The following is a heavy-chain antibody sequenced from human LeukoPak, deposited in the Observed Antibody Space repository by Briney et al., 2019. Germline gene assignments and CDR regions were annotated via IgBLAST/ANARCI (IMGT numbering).Heavy chain of an antibody. Sequence: SETLSLTCTVSGGSIRSGDYSWSWIRQPPGKGLEWIGYIYYSGSTYYNPSLKSRVTISGDTSKNQFSLNLSSVTAADAAVYYCATDRARGGDSFDYWGQGTLVTVSS. CDR2: IYYSGST. D-gene: IGHD3-10*01. CDR3: ATDRARGGDSFDY. V-gene: IGHV4-30-4*01. J-gene: IGHJ4*02. CDR1: GGSIRSGDYS.